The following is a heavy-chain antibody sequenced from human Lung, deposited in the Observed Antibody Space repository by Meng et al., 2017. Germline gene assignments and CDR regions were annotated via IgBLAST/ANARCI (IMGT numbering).Heavy chain of an antibody. CDR2: INHSGST. V-gene: IGHV4-34*01. J-gene: IGHJ4*02. Sequence: QVQLTQGGAGLLKPSETLSRTCVVSGGSFSDYYWSWIRQPPGKGLEWIGEINHSGSTNYNPSLESRATISVDTSQNNLSLKLSSVTAADSAVYYCARGPTTMAHDFDYWGQGTLVTVSS. CDR1: GGSFSDYY. D-gene: IGHD4-11*01. CDR3: ARGPTTMAHDFDY.